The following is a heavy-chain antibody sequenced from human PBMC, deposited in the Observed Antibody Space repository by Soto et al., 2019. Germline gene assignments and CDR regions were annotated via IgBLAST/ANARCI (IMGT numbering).Heavy chain of an antibody. V-gene: IGHV3-73*01. CDR1: GFTFSGSA. D-gene: IGHD3-9*01. CDR2: IRSKANSYAT. J-gene: IGHJ6*01. Sequence: EVQLVESGGGLVQPGGSLKLSCAASGFTFSGSAMHWVRQASGKGLEWVGRIRSKANSYATAYAASVKGRFTISRDDSKNTAYLQMNSLKTEDTAVYYCTRFQMGGGDYDILTGYYKEHYYYGMDVW. CDR3: TRFQMGGGDYDILTGYYKEHYYYGMDV.